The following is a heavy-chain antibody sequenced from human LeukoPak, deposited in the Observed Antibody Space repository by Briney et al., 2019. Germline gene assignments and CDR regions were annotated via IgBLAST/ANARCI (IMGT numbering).Heavy chain of an antibody. J-gene: IGHJ4*02. Sequence: GGSLGLSCAASGFTFSSYAMHWVRQAPGKGLEWVAVISYDGSNKYYADSVKGRFTISRDNAKKSLYLQMNSLRAEDTVVYYCARDCGGDCYLDYWGQGTLVTVSS. CDR2: ISYDGSNK. CDR1: GFTFSSYA. CDR3: ARDCGGDCYLDY. D-gene: IGHD2-21*02. V-gene: IGHV3-30-3*01.